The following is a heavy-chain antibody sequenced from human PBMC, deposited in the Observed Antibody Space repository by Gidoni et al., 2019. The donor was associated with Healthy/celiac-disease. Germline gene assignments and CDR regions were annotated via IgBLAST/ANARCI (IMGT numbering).Heavy chain of an antibody. CDR2: LSWNGGGI. CDR1: AFHFDDYA. J-gene: IGHJ6*02. V-gene: IGHV3-9*01. D-gene: IGHD4-17*01. CDR3: AKDRGTVMASYGMDV. Sequence: EVQLVESGGGLVQPARSLRLSCAASAFHFDDYAMHWVRQVPGKGLEWVSGLSWNGGGIAYADSVKGRFTISRDNAKNSLYLKMKSLRAEDTALYYCAKDRGTVMASYGMDVWGQGTAVTVS.